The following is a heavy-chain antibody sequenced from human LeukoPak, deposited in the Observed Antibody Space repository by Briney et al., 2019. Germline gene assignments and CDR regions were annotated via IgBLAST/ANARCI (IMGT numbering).Heavy chain of an antibody. Sequence: PSETLSLTCTVSGGSISSGGYYWSWIRQHPGKGLEWIGYIYYRGSTYYNPSLKSRITISVDTSKNQFSLKLSSVTAADTAVYYCARDSATGTADYWGQGTLVTVSS. V-gene: IGHV4-31*03. CDR3: ARDSATGTADY. CDR1: GGSISSGGYY. J-gene: IGHJ4*02. D-gene: IGHD1-1*01. CDR2: IYYRGST.